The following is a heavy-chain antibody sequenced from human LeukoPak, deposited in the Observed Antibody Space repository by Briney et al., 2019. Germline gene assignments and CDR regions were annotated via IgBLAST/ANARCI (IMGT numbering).Heavy chain of an antibody. D-gene: IGHD2-15*01. CDR3: ARDSLRGYNWFDP. CDR1: GYTFSTYY. Sequence: ASVKVSCKASGYTFSTYYMHWVRQAPGQGLEWMGIINPSAGSTTYAQKLQGRVTMTTDTSTSTAYMELRSLRSDDTAVYYCARDSLRGYNWFDPWGQGTLVTVSS. J-gene: IGHJ5*02. CDR2: INPSAGST. V-gene: IGHV1-46*01.